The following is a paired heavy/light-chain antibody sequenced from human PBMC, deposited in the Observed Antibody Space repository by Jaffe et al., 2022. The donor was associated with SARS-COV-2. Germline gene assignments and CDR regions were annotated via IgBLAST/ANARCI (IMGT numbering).Heavy chain of an antibody. CDR2: ISAYDGST. V-gene: IGHV1-18*01. CDR3: ARIRNFHLLEAFEI. J-gene: IGHJ3*02. CDR1: GFTFTSYG. Sequence: LVQSGAEVKKPGASVKVSCKTSGFTFTSYGFSWVRQAPGQGLEWMGWISAYDGSTNYAQNLQGRVTMTIDTSTSTAYVDLRSLNSDDTAVYYCARIRNFHLLEAFEIWGQGTMVTVSS. D-gene: IGHD2-2*01.
Light chain of an antibody. CDR3: HQYGSSPPT. V-gene: IGKV3-20*01. CDR1: QTISGSY. CDR2: GAS. Sequence: EIVLTQSPGTLSLSPGERATLSCRASQTISGSYLAWYQQKPGQAPRLLIYGASSRAAGIPDRFSGSGSGTDFTLTLSRLEPEDFAVYYCHQYGSSPPTFGAGTKVEIK. J-gene: IGKJ4*01.